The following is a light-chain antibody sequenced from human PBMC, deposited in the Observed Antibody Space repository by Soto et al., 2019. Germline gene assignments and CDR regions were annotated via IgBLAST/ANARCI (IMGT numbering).Light chain of an antibody. CDR3: CSYAGNSLWV. J-gene: IGLJ3*02. Sequence: QSALTQPRSVSGSPGQSVTISCTGTSSDVGGSNLVSWYQQHAGRAPKLVIYDVIKRPSGVPDRFSGSKSGNTASLTISGLQVEDEADYYCCSYAGNSLWVFGGGTKLTV. CDR2: DVI. V-gene: IGLV2-11*01. CDR1: SSDVGGSNL.